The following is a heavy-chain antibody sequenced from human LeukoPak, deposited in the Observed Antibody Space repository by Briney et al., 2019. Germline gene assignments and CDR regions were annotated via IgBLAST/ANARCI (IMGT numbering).Heavy chain of an antibody. CDR3: ARAQEYPRRDGYNK. J-gene: IGHJ4*02. D-gene: IGHD5-24*01. Sequence: SETLSLTCAVYGGSFSGYYWSWVRQPPGKGLEWIGEINHSGSTNYNPSLKSRVTISVDTSKNQFSLKLSSVTAADTAVYYCARAQEYPRRDGYNKWGQGTLVTVSS. V-gene: IGHV4-34*01. CDR1: GGSFSGYY. CDR2: INHSGST.